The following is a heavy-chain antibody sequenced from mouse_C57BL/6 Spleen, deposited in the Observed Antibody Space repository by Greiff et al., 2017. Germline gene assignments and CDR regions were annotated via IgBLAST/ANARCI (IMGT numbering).Heavy chain of an antibody. CDR1: GYAFSSSW. CDR2: IYPGDGDT. J-gene: IGHJ3*01. Sequence: QVQLQQSGPELVKPGASVKISCKASGYAFSSSWMNWVKQRPGQGLEWIGRIYPGDGDTNYNGKFKGKATLTADKSSSTAYMQLSSLTSEDSAVYCCAREGYYDIAWFAYRGQGTRVTVSA. V-gene: IGHV1-82*01. D-gene: IGHD2-4*01. CDR3: AREGYYDIAWFAY.